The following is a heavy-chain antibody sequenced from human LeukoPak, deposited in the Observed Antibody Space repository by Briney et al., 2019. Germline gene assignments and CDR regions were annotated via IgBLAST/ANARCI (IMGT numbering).Heavy chain of an antibody. CDR3: ARDANYDILTGYYTYFDY. D-gene: IGHD3-9*01. CDR2: INPNSGGT. V-gene: IGHV1-2*06. Sequence: ASVKVSCKASGYTFTGYYMHWVRQAPGQGIEWMGRINPNSGGTNYAQKFQGKVTMTRDTSISTAYMELSRLRSDDTAVYYCARDANYDILTGYYTYFDYWGQGTLVTVSS. CDR1: GYTFTGYY. J-gene: IGHJ4*02.